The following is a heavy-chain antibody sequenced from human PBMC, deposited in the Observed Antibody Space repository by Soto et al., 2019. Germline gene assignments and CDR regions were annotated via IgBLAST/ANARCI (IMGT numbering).Heavy chain of an antibody. J-gene: IGHJ5*02. CDR3: ARKPLGSDNWFDP. D-gene: IGHD2-2*03. CDR2: ISSSSSYI. V-gene: IGHV3-21*01. CDR1: GCTIISYS. Sequence: GGSLRVSWAASGCTIISYSMNWISQAPGKGLEWVSSISSSSSYIYYADSVKGRFTISRDNAKNSLYLQMNSLRAEDTAVYYCARKPLGSDNWFDPWGQGTLVTVSS.